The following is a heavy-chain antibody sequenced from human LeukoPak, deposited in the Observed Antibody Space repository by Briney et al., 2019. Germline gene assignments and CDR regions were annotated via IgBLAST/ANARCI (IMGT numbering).Heavy chain of an antibody. V-gene: IGHV1-18*01. CDR3: ASHCSSTSCYEGAFDI. CDR2: IGAYNGNT. CDR1: GYTFTSYG. Sequence: ASVKVSCKASGYTFTSYGISWVRQAPGQGLEWMGWIGAYNGNTNYAQKLQGRVTMTTDTSTSTAYMELRSLRSDDTAVYYCASHCSSTSCYEGAFDIWGQGTMVTVSS. D-gene: IGHD2-2*01. J-gene: IGHJ3*02.